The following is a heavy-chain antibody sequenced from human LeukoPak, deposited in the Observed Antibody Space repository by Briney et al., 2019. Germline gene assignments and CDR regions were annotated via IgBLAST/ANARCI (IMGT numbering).Heavy chain of an antibody. CDR3: ARDRLRAYMDV. Sequence: PSETLSLTYTVSGGSISSFYWSWIRQPPGKGLEWIGYIYYSGSTNYNPSLKSRVTISVDTSKNQFSLKLSSVTAADTAVYYCARDRLRAYMDVWGKGTTVTVSS. CDR1: GGSISSFY. CDR2: IYYSGST. V-gene: IGHV4-59*01. J-gene: IGHJ6*03.